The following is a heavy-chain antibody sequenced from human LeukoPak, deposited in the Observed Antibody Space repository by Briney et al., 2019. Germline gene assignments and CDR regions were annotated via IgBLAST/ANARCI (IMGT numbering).Heavy chain of an antibody. CDR2: IYHSGST. CDR3: ARGRGYDWFFDY. J-gene: IGHJ4*02. Sequence: PSETLSLTCTVSGYSISSGYYWGWIRQPPGKGLEWIGSIYHSGSTYYNPSLKSRVTISVDTSKNQFSLKLSSVTAADTAVYYCARGRGYDWFFDYWGQGTLVTVSS. CDR1: GYSISSGYY. D-gene: IGHD5-12*01. V-gene: IGHV4-38-2*02.